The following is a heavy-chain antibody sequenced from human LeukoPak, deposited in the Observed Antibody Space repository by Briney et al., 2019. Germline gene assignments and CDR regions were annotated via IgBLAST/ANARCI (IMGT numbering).Heavy chain of an antibody. D-gene: IGHD3-22*01. CDR3: ARDSYDSSGYLFDY. CDR2: ISAYNGNT. J-gene: IGHJ4*02. CDR1: GGTFSSYG. Sequence: ASVKVSCKASGGTFSSYGISWVRQAPGQGLEWMGWISAYNGNTNYAQKLQGRVTMTTDTSTSTAYMELRSLRSDDTAVYYCARDSYDSSGYLFDYWGQGTLVTVSS. V-gene: IGHV1-18*01.